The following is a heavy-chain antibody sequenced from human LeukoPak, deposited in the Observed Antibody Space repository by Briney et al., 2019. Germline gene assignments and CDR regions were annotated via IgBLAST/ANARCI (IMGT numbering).Heavy chain of an antibody. D-gene: IGHD3-10*01. CDR3: PAGTGSKDYYYMDV. J-gene: IGHJ6*03. Sequence: QSGGSLRLSCAASGFTVSSNYMSWGRQAPGKGLEWVSVIYSGGSTYYADSVKGRFTISRDNSKNTLYLQMNSLRAEDTAVYYCPAGTGSKDYYYMDVWGKGTTVTVSS. CDR2: IYSGGST. V-gene: IGHV3-66*01. CDR1: GFTVSSNY.